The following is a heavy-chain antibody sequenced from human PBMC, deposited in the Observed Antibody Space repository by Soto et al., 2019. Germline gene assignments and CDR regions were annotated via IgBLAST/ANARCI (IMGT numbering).Heavy chain of an antibody. CDR2: FDPEDGET. Sequence: GASVKVSCKVSGYTLTELSMHWVRQAPGKGLEWMGGFDPEDGETIYAQKFQGRVTMTEDTSTDTAYMELSSLRSEDTAVYYCATDTIFGVVTTRPYYYYYGMDVWGQGTTVTVSS. J-gene: IGHJ6*02. CDR3: ATDTIFGVVTTRPYYYYYGMDV. D-gene: IGHD3-3*01. V-gene: IGHV1-24*01. CDR1: GYTLTELS.